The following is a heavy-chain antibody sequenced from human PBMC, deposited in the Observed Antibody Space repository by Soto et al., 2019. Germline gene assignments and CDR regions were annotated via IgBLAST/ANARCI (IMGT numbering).Heavy chain of an antibody. J-gene: IGHJ4*02. D-gene: IGHD2-2*01. Sequence: ASVKVSCKASGYTFPGYYMHWVRQAPSPGLEWMGWINPNSGGTNYAQKFQGWVTMTRDTSISTAYMELSRLRSDDTAVYYCARGRYCSSTSCYADFDYWGQGTLVTVSS. CDR3: ARGRYCSSTSCYADFDY. CDR2: INPNSGGT. V-gene: IGHV1-2*04. CDR1: GYTFPGYY.